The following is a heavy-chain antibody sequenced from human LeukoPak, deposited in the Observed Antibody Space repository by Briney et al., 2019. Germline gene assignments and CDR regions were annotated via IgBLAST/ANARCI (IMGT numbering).Heavy chain of an antibody. CDR2: TSSSDDGT. V-gene: IGHV3-23*01. CDR3: ARDYAKDGYNFGTLDY. Sequence: PGGSLRLSCAASGFPLSSYAMSWVRQVPGKGLEWVSATSSSDDGTYHADSVRGRFTIYRDNFRNTLYLQMNSLRAEDTAVYYCARDYAKDGYNFGTLDYWGQGTLVTVSS. CDR1: GFPLSSYA. J-gene: IGHJ4*02. D-gene: IGHD5-24*01.